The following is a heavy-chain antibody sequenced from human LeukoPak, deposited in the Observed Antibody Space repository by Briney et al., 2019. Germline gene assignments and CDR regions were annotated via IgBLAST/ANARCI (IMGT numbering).Heavy chain of an antibody. CDR2: INPNSGDT. J-gene: IGHJ3*02. CDR1: GYTFTGNY. D-gene: IGHD4-17*01. V-gene: IGHV1-2*02. CDR3: ATGYGDYYPHAFDI. Sequence: GASVKVSCKASGYTFTGNYIHWVRQAPGQGLEWMGWINPNSGDTNYAQKFQGGVTMTRDTSINTAYMELNRLRSEDTAVYYCATGYGDYYPHAFDIWGQGTMVTVSS.